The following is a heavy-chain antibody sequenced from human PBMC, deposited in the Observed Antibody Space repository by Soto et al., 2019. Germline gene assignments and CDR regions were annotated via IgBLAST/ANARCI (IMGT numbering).Heavy chain of an antibody. J-gene: IGHJ5*02. CDR2: ISAYNGNT. CDR3: ARESVLLWFGESRGNWFDP. CDR1: GYTFTSYG. V-gene: IGHV1-18*01. D-gene: IGHD3-10*01. Sequence: ASVKVSCKASGYTFTSYGISWVRQAPGQGLEWMGWISAYNGNTNYAQKLQGRVTMTTDTSTSTAYMELRSLRSDDTAVYYCARESVLLWFGESRGNWFDPWGQGTLVTAPQ.